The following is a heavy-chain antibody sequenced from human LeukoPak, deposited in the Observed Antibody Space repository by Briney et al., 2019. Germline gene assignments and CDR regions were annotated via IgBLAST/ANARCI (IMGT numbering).Heavy chain of an antibody. V-gene: IGHV1-69*05. D-gene: IGHD6-6*01. J-gene: IGHJ6*03. Sequence: SVKVSCTASGGTFSSYAISWVRQAPGQGLEWMGGIIPIFGTANYAQKFQGRVTITTDESTNTAYMELSSLRSEDTAVYYCARSCSSSLYYYYYYMDVWGKGTTVTVSS. CDR3: ARSCSSSLYYYYYYMDV. CDR1: GGTFSSYA. CDR2: IIPIFGTA.